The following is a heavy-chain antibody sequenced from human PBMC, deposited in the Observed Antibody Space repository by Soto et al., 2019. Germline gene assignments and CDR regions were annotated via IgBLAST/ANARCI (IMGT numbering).Heavy chain of an antibody. Sequence: PSETLSLTGTVSGGSISSSSYYWGWIRQPPGKGLEWIGSIYYSGSTYYNPSLKSRVTISVDTSKNQFSLKLSSVTAADTAVYYCARAGSYATFFYFDYWGQGTLVTVSS. J-gene: IGHJ4*02. CDR3: ARAGSYATFFYFDY. CDR1: GGSISSSSYY. D-gene: IGHD2-2*01. V-gene: IGHV4-39*01. CDR2: IYYSGST.